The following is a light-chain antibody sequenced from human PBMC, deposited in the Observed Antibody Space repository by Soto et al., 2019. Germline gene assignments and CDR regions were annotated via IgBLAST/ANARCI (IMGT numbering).Light chain of an antibody. J-gene: IGKJ5*01. Sequence: DIQMTQSPSSLSASVGDRVTITCRSSQDISDYLTWYHQRPGNAPKVLVHGASSLQSGVPSRFSGSGVGTDFTLTITDLQPEDFGTYFCQQSYSNVITFGQGTRLEIK. V-gene: IGKV1-39*01. CDR1: QDISDY. CDR3: QQSYSNVIT. CDR2: GAS.